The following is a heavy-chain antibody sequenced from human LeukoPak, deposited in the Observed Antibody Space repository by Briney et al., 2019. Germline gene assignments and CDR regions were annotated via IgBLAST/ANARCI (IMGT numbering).Heavy chain of an antibody. V-gene: IGHV3-23*01. CDR1: GFTFSSYA. Sequence: PGGSLRLSCAASGFTFSSYAMSWVRQAPXXGLEWVSAISGSGGSTYYADSVKGRFTISRDNSKNTLYLQMNSLRAEDTAVYYCAKIHLNIAAADFDYWGQGTLVTVSS. J-gene: IGHJ4*02. CDR3: AKIHLNIAAADFDY. D-gene: IGHD6-13*01. CDR2: ISGSGGST.